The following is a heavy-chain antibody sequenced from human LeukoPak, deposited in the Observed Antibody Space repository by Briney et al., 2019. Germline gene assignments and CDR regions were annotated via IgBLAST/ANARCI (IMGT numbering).Heavy chain of an antibody. V-gene: IGHV4-31*03. CDR1: GGSISSGGYY. Sequence: SQTLSLTCTVSGGSISSGGYYWSWIRQHPGKGLEWIGYIYYSGSTYYNPSLKSRVTISVDTSKNQFSLKLSSVTAADTAVYYCARRAAAASLYYFDYWGQGTLVTVSS. CDR2: IYYSGST. CDR3: ARRAAAASLYYFDY. D-gene: IGHD6-13*01. J-gene: IGHJ4*02.